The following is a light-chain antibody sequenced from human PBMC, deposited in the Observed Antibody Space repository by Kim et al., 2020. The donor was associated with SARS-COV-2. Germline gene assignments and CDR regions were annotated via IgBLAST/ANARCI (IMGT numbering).Light chain of an antibody. J-gene: IGKJ2*01. V-gene: IGKV1-39*01. CDR1: QSIGNH. CDR3: QQSYSVPYT. CDR2: GAS. Sequence: SVGDRVTITCRASQSIGNHLNWYQHKSGKAPKLLIYGASNLQSGVPLRFSGSGFGTDFSLTISSLQPEDFATYYCQQSYSVPYTFGQGTKLEI.